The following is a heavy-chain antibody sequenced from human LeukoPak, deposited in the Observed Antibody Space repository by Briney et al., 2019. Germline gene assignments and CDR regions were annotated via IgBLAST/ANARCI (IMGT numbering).Heavy chain of an antibody. CDR2: INPNSGGT. Sequence: ASVKVSCKASGYTFTAYYMHWVRQAPGQGLEGLGWINPNSGGTNYAQKFQGRVTMTRDTSISTAYMDLSGLRSDDTAVYYCARGVVTATNWFDPWGQGTLVTVSS. J-gene: IGHJ5*02. V-gene: IGHV1-2*02. CDR3: ARGVVTATNWFDP. CDR1: GYTFTAYY. D-gene: IGHD2-21*02.